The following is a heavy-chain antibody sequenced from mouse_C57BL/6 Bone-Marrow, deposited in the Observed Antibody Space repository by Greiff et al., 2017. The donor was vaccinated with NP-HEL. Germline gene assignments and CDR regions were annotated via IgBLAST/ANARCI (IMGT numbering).Heavy chain of an antibody. CDR3: ARVPYDYDGYFDV. Sequence: VQLQQSGAELVRPGTSVKVSCKASGYAFTNYLIEWVKQRPGQGLEWIGVINPGSGGTNYNEKFKGKATLTADKSSSTAYMQLSSLTSEDSAVYFCARVPYDYDGYFDVWGTGTTVTVSS. CDR2: INPGSGGT. V-gene: IGHV1-54*01. J-gene: IGHJ1*03. CDR1: GYAFTNYL. D-gene: IGHD2-4*01.